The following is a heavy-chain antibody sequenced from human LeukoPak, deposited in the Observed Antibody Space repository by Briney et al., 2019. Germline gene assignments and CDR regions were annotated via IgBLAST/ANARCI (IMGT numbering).Heavy chain of an antibody. CDR3: ARDVPSRYYYGMEV. V-gene: IGHV3-74*01. CDR2: INSDGSST. Sequence: PGGSLRLSCAASGFTFSSFWMHWVRQAPGKGLVWVSRINSDGSSTSYADSVKGRFTISRDNAKNTLYLHMNSLRAEDTAVYYCARDVPSRYYYGMEVWGQGTTVTVSS. CDR1: GFTFSSFW. J-gene: IGHJ6*02. D-gene: IGHD2-2*01.